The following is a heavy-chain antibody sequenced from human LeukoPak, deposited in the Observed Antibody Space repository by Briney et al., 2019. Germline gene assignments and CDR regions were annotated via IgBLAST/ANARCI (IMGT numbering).Heavy chain of an antibody. CDR3: AKEKGEYSGHDQLIDY. J-gene: IGHJ4*02. CDR1: GFSVNNKY. CDR2: ISGSGGST. V-gene: IGHV3-23*01. Sequence: PGGSLRPSCAASGFSVNNKYMNWVRQAPGKGLEWVSGISGSGGSTYYADSVKGRFTISRDNSKNTLYLQMNSLRAEDTAVYYCAKEKGEYSGHDQLIDYWGQGTLVTVSS. D-gene: IGHD5-12*01.